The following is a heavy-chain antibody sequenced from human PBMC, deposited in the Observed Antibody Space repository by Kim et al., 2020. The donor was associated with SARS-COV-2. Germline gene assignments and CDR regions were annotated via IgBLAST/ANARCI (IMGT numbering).Heavy chain of an antibody. J-gene: IGHJ4*02. V-gene: IGHV4-39*07. D-gene: IGHD1-26*01. Sequence: YNPSLRRRVTISVDTSKNQFSLKLSSVTAADTAVYYCAREVGATPPFFDYWGQGTLVTVSS. CDR3: AREVGATPPFFDY.